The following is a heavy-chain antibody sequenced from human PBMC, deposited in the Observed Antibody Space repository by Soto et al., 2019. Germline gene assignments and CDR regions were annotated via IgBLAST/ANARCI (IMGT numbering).Heavy chain of an antibody. CDR3: TPTRGWPPSAFDI. J-gene: IGHJ3*02. CDR2: IKSKAGGGTI. Sequence: EVQLVESGGGLVKPGGSLRLSCAASGLSFSDAWMNWVRQAPGKGLEWVGRIKSKAGGGTIDYAAPVKGRFTISRDDPKNTVYLQMNRLETDDTAVYYCTPTRGWPPSAFDIWGQGTMVTVSS. D-gene: IGHD2-15*01. CDR1: GLSFSDAW. V-gene: IGHV3-15*07.